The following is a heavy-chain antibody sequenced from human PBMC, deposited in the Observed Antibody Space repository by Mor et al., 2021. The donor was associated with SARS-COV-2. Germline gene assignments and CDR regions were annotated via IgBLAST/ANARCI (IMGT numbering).Heavy chain of an antibody. D-gene: IGHD2-8*02. Sequence: GRFTISRDNAKNSLYLQMNSLRAEDTAVYYCVSSGSLTNTGDYWGQGTLVTVSS. CDR3: VSSGSLTNTGDY. J-gene: IGHJ4*02. V-gene: IGHV3-11*01.